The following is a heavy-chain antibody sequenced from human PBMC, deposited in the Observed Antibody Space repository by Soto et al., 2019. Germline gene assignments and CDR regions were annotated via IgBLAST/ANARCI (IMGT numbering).Heavy chain of an antibody. Sequence: ASVKVSCKASGYTFIGYYMHWVRQAPGQGLEWMGWMDPNSGGTNYAQKFRDRVMMTRDTSISIAYMELSSLRSDDTAVYYCARDRVDYSSFHYGMDIWGQGTMVTVPS. J-gene: IGHJ6*02. CDR2: MDPNSGGT. CDR1: GYTFIGYY. CDR3: ARDRVDYSSFHYGMDI. D-gene: IGHD6-19*01. V-gene: IGHV1-2*02.